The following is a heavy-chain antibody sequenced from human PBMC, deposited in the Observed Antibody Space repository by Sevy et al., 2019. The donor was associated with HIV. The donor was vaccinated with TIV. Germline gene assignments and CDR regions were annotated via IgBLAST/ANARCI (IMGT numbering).Heavy chain of an antibody. V-gene: IGHV1-46*01. D-gene: IGHD5-18*01. Sequence: ASVKVSCKASGYTFTSYYMHWVRQAPGQGLEWMGIINPSGGSTSYAQKFQGRVTMTRDTSTGTVYMELSSLRSEDTAVYYCARKGYSYGLIDYWGQGTLVTVSS. CDR3: ARKGYSYGLIDY. CDR2: INPSGGST. J-gene: IGHJ4*02. CDR1: GYTFTSYY.